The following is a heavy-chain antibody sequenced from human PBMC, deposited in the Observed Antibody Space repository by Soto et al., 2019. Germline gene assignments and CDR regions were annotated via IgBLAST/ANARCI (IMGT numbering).Heavy chain of an antibody. CDR1: GFAFGNYP. J-gene: IGHJ3*02. CDR3: ATDRTMARGIRALDI. CDR2: ITGSGGMT. Sequence: EAQLLQSGGGLVPPGGSLRLSCVASGFAFGNYPMAWVRQTPGKGLQWISTITGSGGMTDYEDSVRGRFTVSIDHSKNTVHLQRHSLRADDTAVYFCATDRTMARGIRALDIGGQGTRVTIPS. D-gene: IGHD3-10*01. V-gene: IGHV3-23*01.